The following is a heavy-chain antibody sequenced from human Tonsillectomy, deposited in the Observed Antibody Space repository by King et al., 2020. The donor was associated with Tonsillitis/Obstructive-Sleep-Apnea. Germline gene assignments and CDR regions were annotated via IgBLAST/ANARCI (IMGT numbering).Heavy chain of an antibody. J-gene: IGHJ6*02. CDR1: GFTFSSYA. Sequence: DVQLVESGGGLVQPGGSLRLSCAASGFTFSSYAMNWVRQAPGKGLEWVSAISGSGGGTYSADSVQGRFTISRDNSRNTLHLQMNRLRAEDTAVYYCAKGKDSSGWYYYGMDVWGQGTTVTVSS. D-gene: IGHD6-19*01. CDR2: ISGSGGGT. CDR3: AKGKDSSGWYYYGMDV. V-gene: IGHV3-23*04.